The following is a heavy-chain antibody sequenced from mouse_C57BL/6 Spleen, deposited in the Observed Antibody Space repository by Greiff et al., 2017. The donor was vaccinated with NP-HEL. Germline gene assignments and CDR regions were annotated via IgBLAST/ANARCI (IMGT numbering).Heavy chain of an antibody. CDR2: IYPGSGST. Sequence: QVQLQQPGAELVKPGASVKMSCKASGYTFTSYWITWVKQRPGQGLEWIGDIYPGSGSTYYNAKFKSKATLTVDTSSSTAYRKLSSLTSEDSAVYYCARYLPTDYGGQGTTLTVSS. V-gene: IGHV1-55*01. CDR3: ARYLPTDY. J-gene: IGHJ2*01. D-gene: IGHD2-1*01. CDR1: GYTFTSYW.